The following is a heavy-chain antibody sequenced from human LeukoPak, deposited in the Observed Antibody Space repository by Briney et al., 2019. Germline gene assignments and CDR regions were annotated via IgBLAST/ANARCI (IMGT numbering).Heavy chain of an antibody. Sequence: GGSLRLSCAASGFTFSNYSMNWVRQAPGKGLEWVSSISSSSSYIYYADSVKGRFTISRDNAKNSLYLQMNSLRAEDTAVYYCARGYPYYDFWSGFVFDYWGQGTLVTVSS. J-gene: IGHJ4*02. CDR3: ARGYPYYDFWSGFVFDY. V-gene: IGHV3-21*01. CDR1: GFTFSNYS. D-gene: IGHD3-3*01. CDR2: ISSSSSYI.